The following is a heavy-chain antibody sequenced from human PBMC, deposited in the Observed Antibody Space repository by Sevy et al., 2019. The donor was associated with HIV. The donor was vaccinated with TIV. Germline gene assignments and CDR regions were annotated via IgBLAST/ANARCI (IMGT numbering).Heavy chain of an antibody. D-gene: IGHD6-6*01. CDR3: AGGVYTSGWFDY. CDR2: ITSSSIYI. CDR1: GFTFSSYT. Sequence: GGSLRLSCAASGFTFSSYTMNWVRQAPGRGLEWVSSITSSSIYIYYADSVKGRFTISRDNAKNSLYFQMNSLRAEDTAVYYCAGGVYTSGWFDYWGQGALVTVSS. V-gene: IGHV3-21*01. J-gene: IGHJ5*01.